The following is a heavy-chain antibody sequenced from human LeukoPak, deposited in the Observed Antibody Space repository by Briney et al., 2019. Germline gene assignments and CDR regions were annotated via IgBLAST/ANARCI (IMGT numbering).Heavy chain of an antibody. J-gene: IGHJ5*02. D-gene: IGHD1-26*01. CDR2: INHSGST. V-gene: IGHV4-34*01. Sequence: GSLRLSCAASGFTFSSYWMSWVRQPPGKGLEWIGEINHSGSTNYNPSLKSRVTISVDTSKNQFSLKLSSVTAADTAVYYCARHSGGTYYVNFDPWGQGTLVTVSS. CDR1: GFTFSSYW. CDR3: ARHSGGTYYVNFDP.